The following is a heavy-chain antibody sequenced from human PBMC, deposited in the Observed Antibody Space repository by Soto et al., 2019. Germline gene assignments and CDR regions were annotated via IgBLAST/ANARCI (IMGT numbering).Heavy chain of an antibody. CDR3: ARQIYDSDTGPNFQYYFES. J-gene: IGHJ4*02. D-gene: IGHD3-22*01. V-gene: IGHV5-10-1*01. CDR2: IDPSDSQT. CDR1: GYSFAGYW. Sequence: GESLKISCKGSGYSFAGYWITWVRQKPGKGLEWMGRIDPSDSQTYYSPSFRGHVTISATKSITTVFLQWSSLRASDTAMYYCARQIYDSDTGPNFQYYFESWGQGAPVTVSS.